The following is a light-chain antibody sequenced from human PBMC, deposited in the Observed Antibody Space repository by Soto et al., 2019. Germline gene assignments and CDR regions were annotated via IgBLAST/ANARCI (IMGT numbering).Light chain of an antibody. V-gene: IGKV1-27*01. CDR2: AAS. CDR3: QKYSSVPV. CDR1: QDIRNF. Sequence: DIQMTQSPTSLSASVGDRVTITCRASQDIRNFVAWYQQKPGKAPKLLIYAASTLQSGVPSRFSGSGSGTDFTLTSNSLQPEDVATYSCQKYSSVPVFGPGTKVDIK. J-gene: IGKJ3*01.